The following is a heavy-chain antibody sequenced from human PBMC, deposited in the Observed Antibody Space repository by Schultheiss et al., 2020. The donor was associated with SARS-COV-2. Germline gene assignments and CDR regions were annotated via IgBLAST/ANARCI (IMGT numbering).Heavy chain of an antibody. CDR3: ARNFDTSGYYSRDYYYYYGMDV. Sequence: GGSLRLSCAASGLTFSSYGMHWVRQAPGKGLEWVAVISYDGSKKFYADSVKGRFTITRDNSKNTLYLQMNSLSAEDTAVYYCARNFDTSGYYSRDYYYYYGMDVWGQGTTVTVSS. V-gene: IGHV3-30*03. D-gene: IGHD3-22*01. CDR1: GLTFSSYG. J-gene: IGHJ6*02. CDR2: ISYDGSKK.